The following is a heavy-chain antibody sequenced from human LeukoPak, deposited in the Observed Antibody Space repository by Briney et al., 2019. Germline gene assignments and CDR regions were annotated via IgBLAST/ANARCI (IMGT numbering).Heavy chain of an antibody. V-gene: IGHV3-7*01. D-gene: IGHD6-19*01. Sequence: GGSLRLSCAASGFTFSSYAMTWVRQAPGKGLEWVANIKYDGSDEYYVDSVKGRFTISRDNAKNSLYLQMNSLRAEDTAVYYCARSSGWRSEFDYWGQGTLVTVSS. J-gene: IGHJ4*02. CDR2: IKYDGSDE. CDR3: ARSSGWRSEFDY. CDR1: GFTFSSYA.